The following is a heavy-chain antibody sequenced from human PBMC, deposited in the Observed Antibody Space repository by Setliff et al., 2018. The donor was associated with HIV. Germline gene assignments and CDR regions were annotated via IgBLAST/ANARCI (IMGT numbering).Heavy chain of an antibody. CDR3: AVAGRGY. CDR2: ITPIFGTT. D-gene: IGHD6-19*01. CDR1: GGTFDDYG. Sequence: GASVKVSCKASGGTFDDYGFNWMRQAPGQGLEWMGGITPIFGTTHYAQKFQGRVTITADESTTAIYMELSGLRSDDTAVYYCAVAGRGYWGQGTLVTVSS. V-gene: IGHV1-69*13. J-gene: IGHJ4*02.